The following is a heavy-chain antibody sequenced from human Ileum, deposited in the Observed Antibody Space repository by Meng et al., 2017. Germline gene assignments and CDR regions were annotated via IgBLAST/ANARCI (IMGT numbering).Heavy chain of an antibody. CDR1: GGTLSSAGYY. V-gene: IGHV4-31*03. J-gene: IGHJ4*02. Sequence: QVHLQESGPGLVKPSQTRSLTCTVSGGTLSSAGYYWSWIRQFPGKGLEWIGFIFYTGTTYYNPSLESRVTISVDTSKNQYYLKMNSVTAADTAVYYCARDVMGIRDGAVEDYWGQGTLVTVSS. D-gene: IGHD5-24*01. CDR2: IFYTGTT. CDR3: ARDVMGIRDGAVEDY.